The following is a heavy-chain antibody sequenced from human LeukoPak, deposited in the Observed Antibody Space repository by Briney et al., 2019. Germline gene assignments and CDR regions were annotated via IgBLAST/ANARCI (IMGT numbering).Heavy chain of an antibody. Sequence: ASVTVSFKASGYSFFSYGINWVRQAPGQGLEWMGWISAYNGKTDVAQKLRGRVTMTTDTSTSTAYMELRGLRSDDTAVYYCMRDFRGINNWNDRLDYWGQGTLLTVSS. CDR1: GYSFFSYG. J-gene: IGHJ4*02. CDR3: MRDFRGINNWNDRLDY. CDR2: ISAYNGKT. D-gene: IGHD1-20*01. V-gene: IGHV1-18*01.